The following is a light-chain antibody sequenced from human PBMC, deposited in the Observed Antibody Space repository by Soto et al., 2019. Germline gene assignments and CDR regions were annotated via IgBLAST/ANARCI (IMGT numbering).Light chain of an antibody. CDR3: QQYYTTRT. CDR2: WAS. J-gene: IGKJ1*01. Sequence: DIVMTQSPDSLAVFLGERATINCKSSQSVLYSSDNKNYLAWYQQKPGQPPKLLIYWASTRGVGVPDRFSGSGSGTDFNLTISSLQAEDVAVYYCQQYYTTRTFGQGTKVEIK. CDR1: QSVLYSSDNKNY. V-gene: IGKV4-1*01.